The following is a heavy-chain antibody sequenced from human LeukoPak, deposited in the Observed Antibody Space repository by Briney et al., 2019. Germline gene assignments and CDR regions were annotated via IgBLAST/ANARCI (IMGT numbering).Heavy chain of an antibody. CDR1: GYTVTGYD. CDR3: AREDIAAAVNFDY. J-gene: IGHJ4*02. CDR2: INPNSGGT. Sequence: GGSVKVSCKASGYTVTGYDMHWVRQAPGQGLEWMGWINPNSGGTNDAQKFQGRVTMTRDTSISTAYMELSRLRSDDTAVYYCAREDIAAAVNFDYWGQGTLVTVSS. D-gene: IGHD6-13*01. V-gene: IGHV1-2*02.